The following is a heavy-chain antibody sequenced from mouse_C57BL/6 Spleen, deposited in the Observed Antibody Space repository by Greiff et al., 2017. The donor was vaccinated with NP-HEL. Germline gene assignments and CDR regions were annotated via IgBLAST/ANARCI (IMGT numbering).Heavy chain of an antibody. J-gene: IGHJ1*03. V-gene: IGHV1-64*01. D-gene: IGHD1-1*02. CDR3: ARGGYGGNWYFDV. Sequence: VQLQQPGAELVKPGASVKLSCKASGYTFTSYWMHWVKQRPGQGPEWIGMIHPNSGSTNYNEKFKSKATLTVDKSSSTAYMQLSSLTSEDSAVYYCARGGYGGNWYFDVWGTGTTVTVSS. CDR2: IHPNSGST. CDR1: GYTFTSYW.